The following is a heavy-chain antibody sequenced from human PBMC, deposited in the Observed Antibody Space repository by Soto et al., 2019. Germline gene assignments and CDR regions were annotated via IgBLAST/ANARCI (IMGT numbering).Heavy chain of an antibody. CDR1: GFKFEDYA. CDR3: AKGPYSSGWYWDH. D-gene: IGHD6-19*01. V-gene: IGHV3-9*01. CDR2: ISWSSNII. Sequence: EVLLVESGGALVQPGRSLRLSCTASGFKFEDYAMHWVRQAPGKGLEWVSGISWSSNIIEYADSVRGRFTIARDNGKNSLYLQMNSLRPEDTALYYCAKGPYSSGWYWDHWGQGTLVNVSS. J-gene: IGHJ4*02.